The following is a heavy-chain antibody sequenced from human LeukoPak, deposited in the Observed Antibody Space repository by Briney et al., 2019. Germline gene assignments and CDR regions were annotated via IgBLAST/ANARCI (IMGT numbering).Heavy chain of an antibody. Sequence: SVKVSCKASGGTFSSYAISWVRQAPGQGLEWMGGITPIFGTANYAQKFQGRVTITADESTSTAYMELSSLRSEDTAVYYCARVLPLVGATRMMAFDIWGHGTMVTVSS. CDR1: GGTFSSYA. J-gene: IGHJ3*02. V-gene: IGHV1-69*13. CDR2: ITPIFGTA. CDR3: ARVLPLVGATRMMAFDI. D-gene: IGHD1-26*01.